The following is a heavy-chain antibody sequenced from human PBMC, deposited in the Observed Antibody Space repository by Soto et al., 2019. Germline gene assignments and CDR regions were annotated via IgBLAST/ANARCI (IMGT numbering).Heavy chain of an antibody. CDR1: GFIFSSYA. V-gene: IGHV3-23*01. Sequence: GGSLRLSCAASGFIFSSYAMSWVRQAPGKGLEWVSAISGSGDRTYYVDSVRGRFTISRDNSKNTLFLQMNSLRADDTAVYYCAKAVGFGELNYWGQGSLVTVSS. CDR2: ISGSGDRT. D-gene: IGHD3-10*01. CDR3: AKAVGFGELNY. J-gene: IGHJ4*02.